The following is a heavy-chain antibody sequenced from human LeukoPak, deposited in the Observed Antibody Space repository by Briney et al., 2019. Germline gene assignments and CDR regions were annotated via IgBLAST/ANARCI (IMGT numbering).Heavy chain of an antibody. CDR2: ISSSSSTI. J-gene: IGHJ4*02. Sequence: GGSLRLSCAASGFTFSSYSMNWVRQAPGKGLEWVSYISSSSSTIYYADSVKGRFTISRDNAKNSLYLQMNSLRAEDTAVYYCAREDDYYDSSGYVFDYWGQGTLVTVSS. CDR3: AREDDYYDSSGYVFDY. V-gene: IGHV3-48*01. D-gene: IGHD3-22*01. CDR1: GFTFSSYS.